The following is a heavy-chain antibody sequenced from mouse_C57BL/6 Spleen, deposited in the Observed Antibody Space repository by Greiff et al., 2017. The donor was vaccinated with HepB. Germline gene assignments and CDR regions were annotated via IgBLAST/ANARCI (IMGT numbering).Heavy chain of an antibody. Sequence: EVKLVESGGDLVKPGGSLKLSCAASGFTFSSYGMSWVRQTPDKRLEWVATISSGGSYTYYPDSVKGRFTISRDNAKNTLYLQMSSLKSEDIAMYYCARQKAYWGQGTLVTVSA. J-gene: IGHJ3*01. CDR3: ARQKAY. CDR1: GFTFSSYG. CDR2: ISSGGSYT. V-gene: IGHV5-6*01.